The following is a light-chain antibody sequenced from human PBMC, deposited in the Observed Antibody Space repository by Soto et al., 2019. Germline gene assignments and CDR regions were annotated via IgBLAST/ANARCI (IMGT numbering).Light chain of an antibody. V-gene: IGKV3D-15*01. CDR1: ESIRSY. CDR3: QQYNDWPPLT. J-gene: IGKJ4*01. CDR2: GAS. Sequence: IVMTQSPATLSVSPGESATLSCRASESIRSYLAWYQQKPGQAPRLLIYGASTRATGIPDRFSGSGSGTDFTLNISSLQPEDFAVYYCQQYNDWPPLTFGGGTKVEIK.